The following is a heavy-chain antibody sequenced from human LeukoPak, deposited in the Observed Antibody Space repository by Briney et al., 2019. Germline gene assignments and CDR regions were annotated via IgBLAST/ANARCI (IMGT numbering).Heavy chain of an antibody. Sequence: GGSLRLSCGASGFTFSNYWMSWVRQAPGKGLEWVANIKQTGSEKYYVDSVKGRFTITRDNAKSSLYLQVNSLRAEDTAVYYCARDVVSGAPGHDYWGQGTLVTVSS. CDR1: GFTFSNYW. D-gene: IGHD3-22*01. CDR2: IKQTGSEK. CDR3: ARDVVSGAPGHDY. J-gene: IGHJ4*02. V-gene: IGHV3-7*03.